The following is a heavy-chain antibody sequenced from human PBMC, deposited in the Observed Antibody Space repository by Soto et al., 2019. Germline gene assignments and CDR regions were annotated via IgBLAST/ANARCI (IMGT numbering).Heavy chain of an antibody. D-gene: IGHD3-3*01. V-gene: IGHV4-61*01. CDR3: ARDFAYFDS. J-gene: IGHJ4*02. Sequence: QVQLQESGPGLVKPSETLSLTCTVSGGSFKSGSYSWSWIRQPPGKGLEWIGYVYHTGRTSYNPSLKSRVSTSVDTSKNQFSLNLDSVTAADTAVYFCARDFAYFDSWGQGTLVTVSS. CDR1: GGSFKSGSYS. CDR2: VYHTGRT.